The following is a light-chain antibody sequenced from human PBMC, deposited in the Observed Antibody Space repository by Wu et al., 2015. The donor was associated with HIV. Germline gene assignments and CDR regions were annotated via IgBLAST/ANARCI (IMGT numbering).Light chain of an antibody. Sequence: DIVMTQSPATLSVSPGERATLSCRASQSASRKLAWYQQKPGQAPSLLIYDASVRAPGVPARFSGSGSGTDFTLTIDSLDPEDFVVYYCQQRINWPLTFGQGTRL. V-gene: IGKV3-11*01. J-gene: IGKJ5*01. CDR2: DAS. CDR3: QQRINWPLT. CDR1: QSASRK.